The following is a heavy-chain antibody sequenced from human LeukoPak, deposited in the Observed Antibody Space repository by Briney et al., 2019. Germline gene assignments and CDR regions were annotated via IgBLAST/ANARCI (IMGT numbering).Heavy chain of an antibody. D-gene: IGHD4-17*01. CDR2: IYYSGST. J-gene: IGHJ4*02. V-gene: IGHV4-61*01. CDR1: GGSVSSGSYY. CDR3: ARAYPKGTVTSHYFDC. Sequence: SETLSLTCTVSGGSVSSGSYYWSWIRQPPGTGLEWLGYIYYSGSTNYNPSLKSRVTISVDTSKNQFSLKLSSVTAADTAVYYCARAYPKGTVTSHYFDCWGQGTLVTVSS.